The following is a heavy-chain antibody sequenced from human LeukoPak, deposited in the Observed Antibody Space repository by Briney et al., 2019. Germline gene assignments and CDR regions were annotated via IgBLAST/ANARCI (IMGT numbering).Heavy chain of an antibody. Sequence: GECLRLSCAASGFTFSSYTMNWVRQAPGKGLEWVSYISSSSSAIFYADSVKGRFTISRDNAKNSLYLQMNSLRDEDTAVYFCARDPGDYWGQGTLVTVPS. CDR3: ARDPGDY. V-gene: IGHV3-48*02. CDR1: GFTFSSYT. D-gene: IGHD3-10*01. CDR2: ISSSSSAI. J-gene: IGHJ4*02.